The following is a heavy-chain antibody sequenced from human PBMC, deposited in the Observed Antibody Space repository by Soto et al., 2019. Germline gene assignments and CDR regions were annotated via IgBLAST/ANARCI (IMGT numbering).Heavy chain of an antibody. J-gene: IGHJ4*02. CDR2: ISYDGNNR. V-gene: IGHV3-30*03. CDR3: TFGDNAFDY. D-gene: IGHD2-21*01. Sequence: QVQLVESGGGVVQPGRSLRVSCAASGFTFSDYGIYWVRQAPGKGLEWVALISYDGNNREYGDSVKGRFTISRDNSKNTLYLQMNSVRVVDTAVYYCTFGDNAFDYWGQGTRVTVSS. CDR1: GFTFSDYG.